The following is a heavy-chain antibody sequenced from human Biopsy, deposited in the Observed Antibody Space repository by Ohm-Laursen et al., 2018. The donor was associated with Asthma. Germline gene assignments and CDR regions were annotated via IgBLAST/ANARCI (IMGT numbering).Heavy chain of an antibody. V-gene: IGHV3-30*03. CDR2: ISFDGSNE. D-gene: IGHD1-26*01. J-gene: IGHJ6*02. CDR1: GFSFSNFG. CDR3: ATNSGAYKNSLGDGLDV. Sequence: SLRLSCAAPGFSFSNFGMHWVRQAPGKGLEWVAVISFDGSNEDYADSVKGRFTISRDNSKKMLYLQMNSLRAEDTAVYYCATNSGAYKNSLGDGLDVWGQGTTVIVSS.